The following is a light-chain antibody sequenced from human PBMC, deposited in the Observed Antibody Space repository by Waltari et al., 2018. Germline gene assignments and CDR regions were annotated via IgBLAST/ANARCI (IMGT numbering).Light chain of an antibody. J-gene: IGKJ2*01. CDR2: GAA. CDR1: QSVSSN. V-gene: IGKV3-15*01. Sequence: EIVMTQSPATLSVSPGERVTLSCRASQSVSSNLAWYQQKPGQAPRLLIYGAATRATGIPARFSGSGSGTDFTLTISSLQSEDFAVYYCQQYNNWPLMYTFGQGTKLEI. CDR3: QQYNNWPLMYT.